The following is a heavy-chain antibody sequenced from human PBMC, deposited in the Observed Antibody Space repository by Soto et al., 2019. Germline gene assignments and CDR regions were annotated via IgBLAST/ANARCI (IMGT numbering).Heavy chain of an antibody. D-gene: IGHD3-10*01. V-gene: IGHV3-30*18. CDR1: RFTFSSHG. J-gene: IGHJ4*02. Sequence: GGSLRLSCAASRFTFSSHGLHWVRPAPGKGLEWVAVISYDGSNKYYADSVKGRFTISRDNSKNTLYLQMNSLRAEDTAVYYCAKGDLLLWFGELLGPPGPFDYWGQGTLVTVSS. CDR3: AKGDLLLWFGELLGPPGPFDY. CDR2: ISYDGSNK.